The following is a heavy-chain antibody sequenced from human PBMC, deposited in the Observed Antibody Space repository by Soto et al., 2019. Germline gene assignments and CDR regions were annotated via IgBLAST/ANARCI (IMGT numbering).Heavy chain of an antibody. CDR1: GGSMRNDDW. V-gene: IGHV4-4*02. CDR2: ISHYGNT. J-gene: IGHJ5*02. D-gene: IGHD2-2*01. CDR3: ARNGDCTSGICYVGWFDP. Sequence: QVQLQESGPGLVEPSGTLSLTCGVSGGSMRNDDWWSWVRQTPGKGLEWIGEISHYGNTNYNPSLKSRVTMSIDTFKNQFSLKVRSLTAADTAMYYCARNGDCTSGICYVGWFDPWGQGTLVSVSS.